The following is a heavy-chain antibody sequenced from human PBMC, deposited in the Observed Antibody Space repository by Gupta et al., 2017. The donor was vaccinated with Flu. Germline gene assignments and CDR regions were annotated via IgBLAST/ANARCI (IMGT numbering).Heavy chain of an antibody. CDR3: ARKGAGYSSSWNGNYFDY. D-gene: IGHD6-13*01. Sequence: QVQLVQSGAEVKKPGASVKVSCTASGYTFTSYGISWVRQAPGQGLEWMGWISAYNGNTNYAQKLQGRVTMTTDTSTSTAYMELRSLRSDDTAVYYCARKGAGYSSSWNGNYFDYWGQGTLVTVSS. J-gene: IGHJ4*02. V-gene: IGHV1-18*01. CDR1: GYTFTSYG. CDR2: ISAYNGNT.